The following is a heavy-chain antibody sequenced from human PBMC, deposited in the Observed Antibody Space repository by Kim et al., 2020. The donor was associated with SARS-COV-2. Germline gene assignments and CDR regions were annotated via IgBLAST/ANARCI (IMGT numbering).Heavy chain of an antibody. J-gene: IGHJ4*02. CDR3: AKDKSSGGVEMTTTDY. CDR2: ISWNSDSI. Sequence: GGSLRLSCAASGFIFGDYAMHWVRQAPGKGLEWVSDISWNSDSIDYADSVKGRFTISRDNAKNSLYLQMNSLRAEDTALYYCAKDKSSGGVEMTTTDYWGQGTLVTVSS. D-gene: IGHD4-4*01. CDR1: GFIFGDYA. V-gene: IGHV3-9*01.